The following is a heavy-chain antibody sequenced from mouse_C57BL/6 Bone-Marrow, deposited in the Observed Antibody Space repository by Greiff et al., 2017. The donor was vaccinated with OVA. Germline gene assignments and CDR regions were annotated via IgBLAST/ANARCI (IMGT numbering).Heavy chain of an antibody. J-gene: IGHJ3*01. V-gene: IGHV1-66*01. CDR3: ARQLRAFAY. CDR1: GYSFTSYY. CDR2: IYPGSGNT. D-gene: IGHD2-4*01. Sequence: VQLQQSGPELVKPGASVKISCKASGYSFTSYYIHWAKQRPGQGLEWIGWIYPGSGNTKYNEKFKGKATLTADTSSSTAYMQLSSLTSEDSAVYYCARQLRAFAYWGQGTLVTVSA.